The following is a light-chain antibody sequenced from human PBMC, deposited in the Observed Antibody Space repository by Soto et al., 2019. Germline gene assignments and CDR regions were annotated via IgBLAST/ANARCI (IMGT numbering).Light chain of an antibody. J-gene: IGLJ3*02. CDR3: AAWDDNLGGLWV. V-gene: IGLV1-47*01. Sequence: QSVLTQPPSASGTPGQRVTISCSGSSSNVGSNYVYWYRQFPGTAPKLVIYRNNLRPSGVPDHFSGSKSGTSASLAISGLRSEDEADYYCAAWDDNLGGLWVFGGGTQLTVL. CDR1: SSNVGSNY. CDR2: RNN.